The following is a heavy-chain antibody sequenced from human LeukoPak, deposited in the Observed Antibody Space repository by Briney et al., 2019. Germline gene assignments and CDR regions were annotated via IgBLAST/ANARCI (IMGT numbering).Heavy chain of an antibody. J-gene: IGHJ4*02. CDR3: ARDPVPATARHFDY. V-gene: IGHV3-30-3*01. CDR1: GFTFSSYA. Sequence: PGGSLRLSCAASGFTFSSYAMHWVRLAPGKGLEWVAVTSSDGNIKYYADSVKGRFTISRDNSKNTLYLQMNSLRGEDTGVYYCARDPVPATARHFDYWGQGTLVTVSS. D-gene: IGHD1-1*01. CDR2: TSSDGNIK.